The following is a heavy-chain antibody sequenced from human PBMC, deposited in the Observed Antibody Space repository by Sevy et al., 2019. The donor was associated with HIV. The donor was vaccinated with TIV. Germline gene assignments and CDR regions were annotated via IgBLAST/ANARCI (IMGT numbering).Heavy chain of an antibody. CDR2: ISSSSSYI. CDR1: GFTFSSYS. CDR3: ARDDQQLVLTYAFDF. V-gene: IGHV3-21*01. Sequence: GGSLRLSCAASGFTFSSYSMNWVRQAPGKGLEWVSSISSSSSYIYYADSVKGRFTISRDNAKNSLYLQMNSLRAEDTDVYYCARDDQQLVLTYAFDFWGQGTMVTVSS. D-gene: IGHD6-13*01. J-gene: IGHJ3*01.